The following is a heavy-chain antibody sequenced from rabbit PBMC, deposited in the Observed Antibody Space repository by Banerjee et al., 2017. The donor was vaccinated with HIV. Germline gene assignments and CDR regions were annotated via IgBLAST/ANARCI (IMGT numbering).Heavy chain of an antibody. J-gene: IGHJ6*01. CDR2: INVGDGYT. D-gene: IGHD1-1*01. CDR3: ARSTSGYDIGDL. V-gene: IGHV1S45*01. Sequence: QEQLEESGGDLVKPEGSLTLTCTASGFSFSSGYDMCWVRQAPGKGLEWIACINVGDGYTHYARRAKGRFTISKTSSTTVTLQMTSLTAADTATYFCARSTSGYDIGDLWGPGTLVTVS. CDR1: GFSFSSGYD.